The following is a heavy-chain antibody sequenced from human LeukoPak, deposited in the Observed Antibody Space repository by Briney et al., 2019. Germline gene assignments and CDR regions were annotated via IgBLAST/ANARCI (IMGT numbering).Heavy chain of an antibody. V-gene: IGHV1-18*01. CDR2: ISAYNGNT. Sequence: ASVKVSCTASGYTFTSYDSSWVRQAPGQGLEWMGWISAYNGNTNYAQKLQGRVTMTTNTSTSTAYMELRSLRSDDTAVYYCAGTTQAYGSGSYYNLDYWGQGTLVTVSS. CDR3: AGTTQAYGSGSYYNLDY. D-gene: IGHD3-10*01. CDR1: GYTFTSYD. J-gene: IGHJ4*02.